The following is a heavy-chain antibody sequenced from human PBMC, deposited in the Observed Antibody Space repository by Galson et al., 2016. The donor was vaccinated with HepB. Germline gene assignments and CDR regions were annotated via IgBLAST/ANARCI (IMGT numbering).Heavy chain of an antibody. V-gene: IGHV4-31*11. CDR3: AREYGSGAHDH. Sequence: TLSLTCDVYGTSFSDHYFTWVRQYPGKGLEWIGFIYHNGNAYYTPSLKSRATISVDTSQNQLSLKLTSVTATDTAIYYCAREYGSGAHDHWGQGALVTVSS. D-gene: IGHD3-10*01. CDR1: GTSFSDHY. J-gene: IGHJ4*02. CDR2: IYHNGNA.